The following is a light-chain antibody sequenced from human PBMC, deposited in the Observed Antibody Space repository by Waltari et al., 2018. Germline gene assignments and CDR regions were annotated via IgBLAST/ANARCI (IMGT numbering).Light chain of an antibody. J-gene: IGKJ1*01. Sequence: DFQMTQSPSSLSASVGDRVTITCRASQRISTYLNWYQQKPGEVPRLLIFFASSLQRGVPSRFSGSGSGTDFTLTISTLQPEDFATYYCKQTYSMPWTFGQGTNVEIK. V-gene: IGKV1-39*01. CDR1: QRISTY. CDR2: FAS. CDR3: KQTYSMPWT.